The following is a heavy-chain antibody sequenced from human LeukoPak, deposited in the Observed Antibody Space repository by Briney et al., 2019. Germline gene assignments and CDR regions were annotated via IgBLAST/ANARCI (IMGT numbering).Heavy chain of an antibody. CDR3: ARSGRDGYNLIDYMDV. CDR2: IKQDGSEK. V-gene: IGHV3-7*01. D-gene: IGHD5-24*01. J-gene: IGHJ6*03. CDR1: GFTFSSYW. Sequence: PGGSLRLSCAASGFTFSSYWMSWVRQAPGKGLEWVANIKQDGSEKYYVDSVKGRFTISRDNAKNSLYLQMNSLRVEDTALYYCARSGRDGYNLIDYMDVWGKGTTVTVSS.